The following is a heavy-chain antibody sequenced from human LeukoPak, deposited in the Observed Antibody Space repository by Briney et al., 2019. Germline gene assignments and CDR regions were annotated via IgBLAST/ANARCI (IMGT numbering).Heavy chain of an antibody. CDR1: GYTFTSYG. V-gene: IGHV1-46*01. D-gene: IGHD2-15*01. CDR2: INPSGGST. J-gene: IGHJ5*02. Sequence: ASVKVSCKASGYTFTSYGISWVRQAPGQGLEWMGIINPSGGSTSYAQKFQGRVTMTRDTSTSTIYMELSRLRSDDTAVYYCARGVRYCSGGSCDFRDWFDPWGQGTLVTVSS. CDR3: ARGVRYCSGGSCDFRDWFDP.